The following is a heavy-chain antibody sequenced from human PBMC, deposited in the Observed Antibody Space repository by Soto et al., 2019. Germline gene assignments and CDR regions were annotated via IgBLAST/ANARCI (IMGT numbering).Heavy chain of an antibody. Sequence: EVHLVESGGGLVKPGGSLRLTCAASGFIFSDYTMNWVRQASGKGLEWVSSISKGGDYIFYADKVKGRFTISRDNTRNSLHLQMTSLRVEDTAVYYCAKDSGCVNNACAYDPWGQGTLVTVSS. V-gene: IGHV3-21*01. CDR1: GFIFSDYT. J-gene: IGHJ5*02. D-gene: IGHD1-20*01. CDR3: AKDSGCVNNACAYDP. CDR2: ISKGGDYI.